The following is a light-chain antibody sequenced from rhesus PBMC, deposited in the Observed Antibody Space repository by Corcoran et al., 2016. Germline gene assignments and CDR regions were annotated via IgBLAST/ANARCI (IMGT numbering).Light chain of an antibody. Sequence: DIQMTQSPSSLSASIGDRVTITCRASQGVGDYLTWFQQNPGKPPKRLIYRASSLESGVPSRFSGSGSGTDFTLTISSLQPEDFATYYCLQGYSTPFTFGPGTKLDIK. CDR3: LQGYSTPFT. J-gene: IGKJ3*01. CDR2: RAS. V-gene: IGKV1-36*02. CDR1: QGVGDY.